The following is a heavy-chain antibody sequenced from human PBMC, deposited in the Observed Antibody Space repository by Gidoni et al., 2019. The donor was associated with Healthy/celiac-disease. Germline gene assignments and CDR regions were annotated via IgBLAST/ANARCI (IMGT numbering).Heavy chain of an antibody. D-gene: IGHD2-2*01. V-gene: IGHV3-23*01. CDR3: ATLNLPAADFDY. J-gene: IGHJ4*02. CDR2: ISGSGGST. CDR1: GFTFSSYA. Sequence: EVQLLESGGGLVQPGGSLRLPCAASGFTFSSYALSWVRQGQGKGLEWVSAISGSGGSTYYADSVKGRFTISRDNSKNTLYLQMNSLRAEDTAVYYCATLNLPAADFDYWGQGTLVTVSS.